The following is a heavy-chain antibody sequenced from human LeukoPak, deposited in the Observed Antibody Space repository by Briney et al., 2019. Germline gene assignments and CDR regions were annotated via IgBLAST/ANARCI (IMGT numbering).Heavy chain of an antibody. V-gene: IGHV3-7*03. CDR1: TFTFSNYW. Sequence: GGSLRLSCAASTFTFSNYWMSWVRQAPGKGLEWVANRKQDGSEKYYVDSVKGRFTISRDNAKTSLYLQMNSLRAEDTAVYYCARDVLAAGATGTFDIWGQGTMVTVSS. CDR3: ARDVLAAGATGTFDI. J-gene: IGHJ3*02. CDR2: RKQDGSEK. D-gene: IGHD1-14*01.